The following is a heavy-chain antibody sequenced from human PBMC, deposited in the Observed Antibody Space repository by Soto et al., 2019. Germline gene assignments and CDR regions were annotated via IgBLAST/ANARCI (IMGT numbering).Heavy chain of an antibody. J-gene: IGHJ6*02. CDR3: ARDRWGTAMAYYYYYGMDV. V-gene: IGHV4-34*01. CDR1: GGSFSGYY. Sequence: PSETLSLTCAVYGGSFSGYYWSWIRQPPGKGLEWIGEINHSGSTNYNPSLKSRVTISVDTSKNQFSLKLSSVTAADTAVYYCARDRWGTAMAYYYYYGMDVWGQGTTVTVSS. CDR2: INHSGST. D-gene: IGHD5-18*01.